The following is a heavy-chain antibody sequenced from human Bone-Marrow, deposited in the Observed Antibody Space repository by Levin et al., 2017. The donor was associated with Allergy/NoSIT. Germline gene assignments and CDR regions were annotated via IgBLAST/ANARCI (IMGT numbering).Heavy chain of an antibody. CDR3: AKDLYRSAYYLDS. J-gene: IGHJ4*02. V-gene: IGHV3-9*01. CDR2: VSYSGTK. D-gene: IGHD2-2*02. Sequence: PGGSLRLSCAASGFTFDDYAMHWVRQAPGKGLEWVSGVSYSGTKGYADSVKGRFTISRDNAKNSLYLQMNSLRPEDTALYYCAKDLYRSAYYLDSWGQGTLVTVSS. CDR1: GFTFDDYA.